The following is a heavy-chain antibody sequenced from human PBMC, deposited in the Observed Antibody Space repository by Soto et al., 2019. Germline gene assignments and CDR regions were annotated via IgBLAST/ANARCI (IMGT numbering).Heavy chain of an antibody. CDR3: ARGRAGSSWSPFDY. Sequence: SVNVSCKASGGTFSSYAISWVRQAPGQGLEWMGGIIPIFGTANYAQKFQGRVTITADESTSTAYMELSSLRSEDTAVYYCARGRAGSSWSPFDYWGQGTLVTVSS. J-gene: IGHJ4*02. CDR2: IIPIFGTA. V-gene: IGHV1-69*13. D-gene: IGHD6-13*01. CDR1: GGTFSSYA.